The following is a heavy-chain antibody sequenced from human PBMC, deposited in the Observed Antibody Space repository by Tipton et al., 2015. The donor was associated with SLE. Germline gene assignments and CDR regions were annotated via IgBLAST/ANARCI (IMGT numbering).Heavy chain of an antibody. J-gene: IGHJ2*01. CDR2: IDHSGVT. Sequence: TLSLTCTVSGGSLSGDTYYWSWIRQPAGEGLEWIGDIDHSGVTHYNPSLKSRVTISRDTSGNQFSLNLSSVTASDTAVYFCTRAEFSSNWYMYWHFDLWGRGTLVTVSS. D-gene: IGHD6-13*01. V-gene: IGHV4-61*09. CDR3: TRAEFSSNWYMYWHFDL. CDR1: GGSLSGDTYY.